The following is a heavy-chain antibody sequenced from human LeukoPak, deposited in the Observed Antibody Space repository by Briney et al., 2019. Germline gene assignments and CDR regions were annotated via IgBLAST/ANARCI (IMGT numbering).Heavy chain of an antibody. CDR3: AKDMGVVPAANQGAFDI. D-gene: IGHD2-2*01. J-gene: IGHJ3*02. Sequence: GGSLRLSCAASGFTFSSYGMHWVRQAPGKGLEWVAVISYDGSNKYYADSVKGRFTISRDNSKNTLYLQMNSLRAEDTAVYYCAKDMGVVPAANQGAFDIWGQGTMVTVSS. V-gene: IGHV3-30*18. CDR1: GFTFSSYG. CDR2: ISYDGSNK.